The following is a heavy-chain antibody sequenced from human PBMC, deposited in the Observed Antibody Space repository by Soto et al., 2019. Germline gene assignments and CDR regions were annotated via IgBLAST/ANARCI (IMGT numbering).Heavy chain of an antibody. D-gene: IGHD6-13*01. Sequence: PSETLSLTCAVSGGSISSSNWWSWVRQPPGKGLEWIGEIYHSGNTYYNPSLKSRVTISVDRSKNQFSLKLSSVTAADTAVYYCATTHPYSSSWPCLDYWGQGTLVTVSS. CDR3: ATTHPYSSSWPCLDY. CDR2: IYHSGNT. CDR1: GGSISSSNW. J-gene: IGHJ4*02. V-gene: IGHV4-4*02.